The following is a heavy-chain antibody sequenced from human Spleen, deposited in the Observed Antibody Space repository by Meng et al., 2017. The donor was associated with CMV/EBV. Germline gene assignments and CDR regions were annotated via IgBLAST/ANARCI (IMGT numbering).Heavy chain of an antibody. J-gene: IGHJ3*02. D-gene: IGHD1-26*01. V-gene: IGHV3-23*01. CDR1: GFTFSSYS. CDR2: ISTSGTST. Sequence: GESLKISCAASGFTFSSYSMSWVRQAPGKGLEWVSAISTSGTSTYYADSVKARFTISRDNSKNTLFLQMNSLRAEDTAVYYCAKVIFPGARDAFYIWGLGTMVTVSS. CDR3: AKVIFPGARDAFYI.